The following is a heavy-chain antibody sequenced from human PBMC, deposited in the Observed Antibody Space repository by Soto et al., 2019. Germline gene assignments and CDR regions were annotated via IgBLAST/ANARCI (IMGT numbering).Heavy chain of an antibody. D-gene: IGHD5-18*01. CDR2: VRSKANSYAT. CDR1: GFTFSGSA. Sequence: EVQLVESGGGLVQPGGSLKLSCAASGFTFSGSAVHWVRQASGKGLEWVGRVRSKANSYATAHAASVKGRFTISRDDSKNTAYLQMNSLKTEDTAVYYCTRRGATAMANFDYWGQGIVVTVSS. CDR3: TRRGATAMANFDY. J-gene: IGHJ4*02. V-gene: IGHV3-73*01.